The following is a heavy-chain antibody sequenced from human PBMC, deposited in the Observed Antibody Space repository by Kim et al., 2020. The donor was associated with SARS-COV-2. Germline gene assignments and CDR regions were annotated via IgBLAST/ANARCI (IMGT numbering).Heavy chain of an antibody. Sequence: GGSLRLSCAASGFTFSSYAMHWVRQAPGKGLEWVAVISYDGSNKYYADSVKGRFTISRDNSKNTLYLQMNSLRAEDTAVYYCARDRRWIAAAGPGGYYFDYWGQGTLVTVSS. D-gene: IGHD6-13*01. CDR3: ARDRRWIAAAGPGGYYFDY. V-gene: IGHV3-30-3*01. CDR1: GFTFSSYA. CDR2: ISYDGSNK. J-gene: IGHJ4*02.